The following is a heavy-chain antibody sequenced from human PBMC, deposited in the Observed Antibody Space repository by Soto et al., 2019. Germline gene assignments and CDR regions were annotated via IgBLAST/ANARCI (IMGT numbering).Heavy chain of an antibody. Sequence: QVTLKESGPVLVKPTETLTLTCTVSGFSLNNARMGVSWIRQPPGKALEWLAHIFSNDEYSYNTSLRSRLTISKDTSKSQVVLVVTNMDPVDTATYYCARRLLYGHFASWGQGTLVTVSS. CDR2: IFSNDEY. V-gene: IGHV2-26*01. CDR1: GFSLNNARMG. D-gene: IGHD3-16*01. J-gene: IGHJ4*02. CDR3: ARRLLYGHFAS.